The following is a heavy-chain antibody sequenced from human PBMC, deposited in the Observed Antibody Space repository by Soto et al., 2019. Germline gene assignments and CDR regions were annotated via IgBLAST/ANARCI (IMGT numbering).Heavy chain of an antibody. V-gene: IGHV1-69*06. J-gene: IGHJ5*02. CDR1: GGTFSSYA. CDR2: IIPIFGTA. D-gene: IGHD6-19*01. CDR3: ASFIAVPGTLAWWFDP. Sequence: QVQLVQSGAEVKKPGSSVKVSCKASGGTFSSYAISWVRQAPGQGLEWMGGIIPIFGTANYAQKFHGRVTSTADKSTSTAYMKRSRLRSEDTAVYYCASFIAVPGTLAWWFDPWGQGTLVTVSS.